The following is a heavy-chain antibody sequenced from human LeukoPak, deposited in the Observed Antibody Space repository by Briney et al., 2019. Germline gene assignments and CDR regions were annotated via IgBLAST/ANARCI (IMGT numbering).Heavy chain of an antibody. D-gene: IGHD3-10*01. V-gene: IGHV3-74*01. CDR1: GFTFSSYW. CDR3: ARGPRFGELFNFLDY. CDR2: INSDGSST. Sequence: GGSLRLSCAASGFTFSSYWMHWARQAPGKGLVWVSRINSDGSSTSYADSVKGRFTISRDNAKNTLYLQMNSLRAEDTAVYYCARGPRFGELFNFLDYWGQGTLVTVSS. J-gene: IGHJ4*02.